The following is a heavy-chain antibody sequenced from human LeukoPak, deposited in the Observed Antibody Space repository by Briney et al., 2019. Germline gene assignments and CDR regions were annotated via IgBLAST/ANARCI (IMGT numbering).Heavy chain of an antibody. V-gene: IGHV3-30*02. Sequence: GGSLRLSCAASGFTFSSYGMHWVRQAPGKGLEWVAVIRYDGSNKYYADSVKGRFTISRDNSKSTLYLQMNSLRAEDTAVYYCAKDHPPYCSSTSCYFDYWGQGTLVTVSS. J-gene: IGHJ4*02. CDR1: GFTFSSYG. CDR3: AKDHPPYCSSTSCYFDY. D-gene: IGHD2-2*01. CDR2: IRYDGSNK.